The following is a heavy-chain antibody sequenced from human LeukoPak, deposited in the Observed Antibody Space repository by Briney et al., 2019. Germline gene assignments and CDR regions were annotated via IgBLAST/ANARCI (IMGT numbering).Heavy chain of an antibody. V-gene: IGHV4-61*02. CDR3: AREPPRKDAFDI. CDR2: IYTSGST. Sequence: SETLSLTCTVSGGSISSGSYYWSWIRQPAGKGLEWIGRIYTSGSTNYNPSLKSRVTISVDTSKNQFSLKLSSVTVADTAVYYCAREPPRKDAFDIWGQGTMVTVSS. CDR1: GGSISSGSYY. J-gene: IGHJ3*02.